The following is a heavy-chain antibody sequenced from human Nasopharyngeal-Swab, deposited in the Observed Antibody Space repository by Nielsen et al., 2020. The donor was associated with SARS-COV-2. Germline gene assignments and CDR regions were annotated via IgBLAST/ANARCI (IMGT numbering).Heavy chain of an antibody. V-gene: IGHV4-39*07. CDR2: IYYSGST. D-gene: IGHD2-15*01. CDR1: GGSISSSSYY. J-gene: IGHJ3*02. CDR3: ASPNCSGGSCYSRLAFDI. Sequence: GSLRLSCTVSGGSISSSSYYWGWIRQPPGKGLEWIGSIYYSGSTYYNPSLKSRVTISVDTSKNQFSLKLSSVTAADTAVYYCASPNCSGGSCYSRLAFDIWGQGTMVTVSS.